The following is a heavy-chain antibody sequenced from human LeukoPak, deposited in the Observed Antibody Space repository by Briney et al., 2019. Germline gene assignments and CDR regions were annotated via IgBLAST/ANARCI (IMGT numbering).Heavy chain of an antibody. J-gene: IGHJ5*01. CDR1: GLTFSGHG. CDR2: ISLDGSKK. CDR3: ARDRAVSWFDS. V-gene: IGHV3-33*05. Sequence: GGSLRLSCAASGLTFSGHGFHWVRQAPGKGLEWVTFISLDGSKKSYADSVKGRFTFSRDDSKNTLYLEMNSLRAEDTAVHYCARDRAVSWFDSWGLGTLVTVSS. D-gene: IGHD3-10*01.